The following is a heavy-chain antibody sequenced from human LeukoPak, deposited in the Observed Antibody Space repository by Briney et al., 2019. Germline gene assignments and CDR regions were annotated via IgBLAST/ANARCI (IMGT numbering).Heavy chain of an antibody. CDR2: IYYSGST. CDR3: ARTYYYDSSGYGGFDY. D-gene: IGHD3-22*01. V-gene: IGHV4-59*08. CDR1: GGSISSYY. J-gene: IGHJ4*02. Sequence: SETLSLTCTVSGGSISSYYWSWIRQPPGKGLEWIGYIYYSGSTNYNPSLKSRATISVDTSKNQFSLKLSSVTAADTAVYYCARTYYYDSSGYGGFDYWGQGTLVTVSS.